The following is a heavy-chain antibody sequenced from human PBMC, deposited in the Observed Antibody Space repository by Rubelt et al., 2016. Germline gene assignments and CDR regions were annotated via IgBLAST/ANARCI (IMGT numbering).Heavy chain of an antibody. CDR2: IYTGGST. Sequence: QVQLQESGPGLVKPSETLSLTCTVSGYSISSGYYWGWIRQPPGKGLEWIGSIYTGGSTYYNPSLKSRVTISVDTSKNQVTLKLGSVTGADTAVYNCARDQCADTPDYMDVWGKGTTVTVSS. V-gene: IGHV4-38-2*02. D-gene: IGHD2-15*01. CDR1: GYSISSGYY. J-gene: IGHJ6*03. CDR3: ARDQCADTPDYMDV.